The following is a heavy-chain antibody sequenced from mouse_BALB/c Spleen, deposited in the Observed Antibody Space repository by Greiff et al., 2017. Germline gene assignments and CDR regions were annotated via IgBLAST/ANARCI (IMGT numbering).Heavy chain of an antibody. Sequence: EVKLVESGGGLVKPGGSLKLSCAASGFTFSDYYMYWVRQTPEKRLEWVATISDGGSYTYYPDSVKGRFTISRDNAKNNLYLQMSSLKSEDTAMYYCARGYDYDDYFDYWGQGTTLTVSS. J-gene: IGHJ2*01. CDR2: ISDGGSYT. CDR3: ARGYDYDDYFDY. CDR1: GFTFSDYY. D-gene: IGHD2-4*01. V-gene: IGHV5-4*02.